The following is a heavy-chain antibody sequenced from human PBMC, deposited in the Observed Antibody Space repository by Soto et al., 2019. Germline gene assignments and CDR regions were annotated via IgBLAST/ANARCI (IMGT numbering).Heavy chain of an antibody. D-gene: IGHD6-13*01. J-gene: IGHJ4*02. CDR3: ARRLKTAAQLVN. V-gene: IGHV1-8*01. Sequence: GASVKVSCKASGYTFTSYDINWVRQATGQGLEWMGWMNPNSGNTGYAQKFQGRVTMTRNTSISTAYMELSSLRSEDTAVYYCARRLKTAAQLVNWGQGTLVTVSS. CDR2: MNPNSGNT. CDR1: GYTFTSYD.